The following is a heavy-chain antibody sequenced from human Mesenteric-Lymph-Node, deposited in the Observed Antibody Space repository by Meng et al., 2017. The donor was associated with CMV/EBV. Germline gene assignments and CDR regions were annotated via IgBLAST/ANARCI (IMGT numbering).Heavy chain of an antibody. J-gene: IGHJ4*02. V-gene: IGHV3-21*01. CDR1: GFTFSSYA. CDR3: AIFGALGGVDY. Sequence: GESLKISCAGSGFTFSSYAMSWVRQAPGKGLEWVSSISSSSSYIYYADSVKGRFTISRDNAKNSLYLQMNSLRAEDTAVYYCAIFGALGGVDYWGQGTLVTVSS. D-gene: IGHD2-21*01. CDR2: ISSSSSYI.